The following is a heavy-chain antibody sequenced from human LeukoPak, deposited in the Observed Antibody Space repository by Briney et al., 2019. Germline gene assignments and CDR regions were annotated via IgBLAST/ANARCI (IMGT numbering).Heavy chain of an antibody. CDR1: GSTFSGDV. V-gene: IGHV3-23*01. D-gene: IGHD3-3*01. CDR3: MKDRSSRYDFWSVSLSHYDYYYMDV. CDR2: ISGGIA. J-gene: IGHJ6*03. Sequence: LGGSLRLSCAASGSTFSGDVMSWVRQAPGKGLEWVSAISGGIADYADSVQGRFSTSIDKYKNPLYLHMNSLTPEDTALCFCMKDRSSRYDFWSVSLSHYDYYYMDVWGKGTAVTVSS.